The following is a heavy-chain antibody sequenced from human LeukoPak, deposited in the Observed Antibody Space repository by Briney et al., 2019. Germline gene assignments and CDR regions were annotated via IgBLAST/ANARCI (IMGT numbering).Heavy chain of an antibody. D-gene: IGHD3-10*01. V-gene: IGHV7-4-1*02. CDR3: ASFGAHSFDY. Sequence: ASVKVSCKTSGYSFTSYAMNRVRQAPGQGLEFMGWINTGTGNPTYAQGFTGRFVFSLDTSVSTAYLQISTLKPEDTAVYYCASFGAHSFDYWGQGTLVTVSS. J-gene: IGHJ4*02. CDR2: INTGTGNP. CDR1: GYSFTSYA.